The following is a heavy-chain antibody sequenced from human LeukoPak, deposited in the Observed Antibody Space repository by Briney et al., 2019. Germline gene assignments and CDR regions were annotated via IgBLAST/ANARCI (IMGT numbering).Heavy chain of an antibody. CDR1: GGTFSSYA. J-gene: IGHJ6*02. D-gene: IGHD5-24*01. V-gene: IGHV1-69*01. CDR3: ARVRDRADYYYYYGMDV. CDR2: IIPIFGTA. Sequence: GSSVKVSCKASGGTFSSYAISWVRQASGQGLEWMGGIIPIFGTANYAQKFQGRVTITADESTSTAYMELSSLRSEDTAVYYCARVRDRADYYYYYGMDVWGQGTTVTVSS.